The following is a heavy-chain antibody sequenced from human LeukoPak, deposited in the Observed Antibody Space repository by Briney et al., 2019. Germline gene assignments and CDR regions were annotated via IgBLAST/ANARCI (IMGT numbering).Heavy chain of an antibody. J-gene: IGHJ5*02. CDR1: GGSLSGYY. CDR2: INHSGST. D-gene: IGHD6-13*01. CDR3: ARGSYSSSWTGTWFDL. V-gene: IGHV4-34*01. Sequence: PSETLSLTCAVYGGSLSGYYWCWIRHPPGKGLEWIGEINHSGSTNYNPSLKSRVTISVDTSKNQFSLKLSSVTAADTAVYYCARGSYSSSWTGTWFDLWGQGTLVTVSS.